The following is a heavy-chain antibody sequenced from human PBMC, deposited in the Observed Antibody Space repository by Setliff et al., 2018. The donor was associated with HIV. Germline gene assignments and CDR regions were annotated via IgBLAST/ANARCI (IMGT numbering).Heavy chain of an antibody. CDR3: ASGSHGEGATDY. V-gene: IGHV1-69*13. CDR2: IIPIFGTA. J-gene: IGHJ4*02. CDR1: GGTFSSYA. D-gene: IGHD1-26*01. Sequence: GASVKVSCKASGGTFSSYAISWVRQAPGQGLEWMGGIIPIFGTANYARKFQGRVTITADESTNTAYMELSSLRSEDTAVYYCASGSHGEGATDYWGLGTLVTVSS.